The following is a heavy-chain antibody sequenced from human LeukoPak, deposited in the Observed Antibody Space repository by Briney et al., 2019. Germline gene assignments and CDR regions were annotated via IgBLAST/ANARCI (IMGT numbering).Heavy chain of an antibody. CDR1: GITFSSFA. Sequence: GGSLRLSCAVSGITFSSFAMTWVHQAPGKGLEWVSGVSAGGATFYADSVKGRFTISRDNSRSTLYLQMNGLRAEDTAEYYCAKVRTVTGRTMAGDFDYWGQGTLVTVSS. V-gene: IGHV3-23*01. CDR2: VSAGGAT. D-gene: IGHD1-20*01. J-gene: IGHJ4*02. CDR3: AKVRTVTGRTMAGDFDY.